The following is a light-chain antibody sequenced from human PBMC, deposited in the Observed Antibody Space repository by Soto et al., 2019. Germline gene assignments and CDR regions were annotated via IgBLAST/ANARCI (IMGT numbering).Light chain of an antibody. V-gene: IGLV2-14*01. Sequence: SAPTPPASLSGSPGQSITLSSPGNSSDVGGYNYVSWYQQHPGKAPKLMIYDVSNRPSGVSNRFSGSKSGNTASLTISGLQAEDEADYYCSSYTSSSTWVFGTGTKVTVL. CDR2: DVS. CDR1: SSDVGGYNY. J-gene: IGLJ1*01. CDR3: SSYTSSSTWV.